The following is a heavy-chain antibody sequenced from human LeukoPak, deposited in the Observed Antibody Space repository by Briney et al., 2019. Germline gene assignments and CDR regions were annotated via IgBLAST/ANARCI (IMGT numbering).Heavy chain of an antibody. V-gene: IGHV4-34*01. CDR1: GGSFSGYY. J-gene: IGHJ5*02. D-gene: IGHD2-15*01. CDR2: INHSGST. CDR3: ARGSVVVVAAIRWFDP. Sequence: PSETLSLTCAVYGGSFSGYYWSWIRQPPGKGLEWIGEINHSGSTNYNPSLKSRVTISADTSKNQFSLKLSSVTAADTAVYYCARGSVVVVAAIRWFDPWGQGTLVTVSS.